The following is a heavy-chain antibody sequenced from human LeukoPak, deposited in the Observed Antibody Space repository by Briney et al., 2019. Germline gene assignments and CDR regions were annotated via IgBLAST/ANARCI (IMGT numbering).Heavy chain of an antibody. Sequence: PGGSLRLSCVASGFSFSNYWMSWVRQAPGKGLEWLANMKQDESKTYYVDSVKGRFTISRDNAKNSLYLQINSLRAEDTAVYYCARDASLYCSGNDCYWAFDRWGQGTLVTVSS. D-gene: IGHD2-2*01. CDR2: MKQDESKT. CDR3: ARDASLYCSGNDCYWAFDR. V-gene: IGHV3-7*01. J-gene: IGHJ5*02. CDR1: GFSFSNYW.